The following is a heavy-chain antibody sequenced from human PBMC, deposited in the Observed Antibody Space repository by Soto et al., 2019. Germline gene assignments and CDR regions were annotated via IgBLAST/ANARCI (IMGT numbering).Heavy chain of an antibody. Sequence: GGSLRLSCAASAFTFRSYAMSWVRQAPGKGLEWVSVISASGNNKYYADSVKGRFTISRDNSKNTLYLQMNSLRAEDTAVYYCAKDRYNWNYDYYYGMDVWGQGTTVTVSS. CDR3: AKDRYNWNYDYYYGMDV. V-gene: IGHV3-23*01. CDR2: ISASGNNK. D-gene: IGHD1-1*01. CDR1: AFTFRSYA. J-gene: IGHJ6*02.